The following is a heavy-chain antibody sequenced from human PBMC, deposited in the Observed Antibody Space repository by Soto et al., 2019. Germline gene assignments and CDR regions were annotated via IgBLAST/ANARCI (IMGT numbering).Heavy chain of an antibody. D-gene: IGHD3-22*01. V-gene: IGHV4-30-4*01. J-gene: IGHJ4*02. CDR3: ARNGNYYDSSGYVDY. CDR2: IYYSGST. Sequence: TLSLTCTVSGGSISSGDYYWSWIRQPPGKGLEWIGYIYYSGSTYYNPSLKSRVTISVDTSKNQFSLKLSSVTAADTAVYYCARNGNYYDSSGYVDYWGQGTLVTVSS. CDR1: GGSISSGDYY.